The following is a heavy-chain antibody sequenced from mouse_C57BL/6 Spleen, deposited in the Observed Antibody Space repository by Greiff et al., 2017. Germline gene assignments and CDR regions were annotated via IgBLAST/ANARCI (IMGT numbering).Heavy chain of an antibody. CDR3: ARDYDYPWFAY. D-gene: IGHD2-4*01. V-gene: IGHV3-6*01. Sequence: EVKLVESGPGLVKPSQSLSLTCSVTGYSITSGYYWNWIRQFPGNKLEWMGYISYDGSNNYNPSLKNRISITRDTSKNQFFLKLNSVTTEDTATYYCARDYDYPWFAYWGQGTLVTVSA. CDR2: ISYDGSN. CDR1: GYSITSGYY. J-gene: IGHJ3*01.